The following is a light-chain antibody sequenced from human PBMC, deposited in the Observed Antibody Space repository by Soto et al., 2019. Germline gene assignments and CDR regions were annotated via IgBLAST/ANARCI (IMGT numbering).Light chain of an antibody. CDR1: QSVSSN. CDR2: DAS. J-gene: IGKJ5*01. Sequence: EIVMTQSPATVPVSPGERVTLSCRASQSVSSNLAWHQQKPGQAPRILMYDASTRATGIPARFSGSGSGTEFTLTISSLQSEDFAVYYCQQYHNWPITFGQGTRLEIK. CDR3: QQYHNWPIT. V-gene: IGKV3-15*01.